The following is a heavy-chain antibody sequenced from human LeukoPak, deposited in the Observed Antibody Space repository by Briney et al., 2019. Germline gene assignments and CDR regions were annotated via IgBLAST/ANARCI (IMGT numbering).Heavy chain of an antibody. Sequence: PGGSLRLSCAVSGFTFSTYAMSWVRQAPGKGLEWVSSISSTGDSTYYADSVKGRFTISRDNSNTLYLQMNSLGAEDTAIYYCAKGSQRYSSSRGLQRRHYYYYYYMDVWGKGTTVTVSS. J-gene: IGHJ6*03. CDR1: GFTFSTYA. CDR3: AKGSQRYSSSRGLQRRHYYYYYYMDV. CDR2: ISSTGDST. D-gene: IGHD2-2*01. V-gene: IGHV3-23*01.